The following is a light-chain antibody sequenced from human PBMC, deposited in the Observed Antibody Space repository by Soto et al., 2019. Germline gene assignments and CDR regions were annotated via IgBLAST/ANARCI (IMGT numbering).Light chain of an antibody. J-gene: IGKJ1*01. CDR1: QTISSW. CDR3: QQSYSTLWT. Sequence: DIQMTQSPSTLSGSVGDRVTITCRSSQTISSWLSWYQQKPGKAPKLLISVASNLQSGVPSRFSGSGSGTDFTLTISSLQPEDFATYYCQQSYSTLWTFGQGTKVDIK. CDR2: VAS. V-gene: IGKV1-39*01.